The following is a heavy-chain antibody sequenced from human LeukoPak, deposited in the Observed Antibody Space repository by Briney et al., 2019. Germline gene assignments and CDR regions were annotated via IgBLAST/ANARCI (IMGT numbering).Heavy chain of an antibody. Sequence: GGSLRLSCAASGFTFSNYDMFWVRQTTGKGLEWVSTIGAADDTYYPGSVRGRFTISRESANDSLYLQMNSLRAGDTAVYYCARGSGSHFDYWGQGTLVTVSS. CDR1: GFTFSNYD. CDR3: ARGSGSHFDY. V-gene: IGHV3-13*04. CDR2: IGAADDT. J-gene: IGHJ4*02. D-gene: IGHD1-26*01.